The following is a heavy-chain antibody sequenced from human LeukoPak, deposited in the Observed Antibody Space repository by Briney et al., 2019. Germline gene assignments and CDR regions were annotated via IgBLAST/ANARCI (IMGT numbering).Heavy chain of an antibody. CDR3: SCLYPTRAPDGWSNRWDRNWFDP. D-gene: IGHD6-19*01. Sequence: GGSLTLSCEASGLFFGSYAMHGVRHPPGKGRVWVAIISYEGGKTDYVVSVKGRFTISRDNSKNTLYLDMQRLTGEDTGGNCCSCLYPTRAPDGWSNRWDRNWFDPWGQGTQVTVSS. V-gene: IGHV3-30*03. CDR1: GLFFGSYA. CDR2: ISYEGGKT. J-gene: IGHJ5*02.